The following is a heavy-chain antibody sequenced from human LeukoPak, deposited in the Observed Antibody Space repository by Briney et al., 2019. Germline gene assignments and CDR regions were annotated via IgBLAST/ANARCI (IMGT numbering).Heavy chain of an antibody. V-gene: IGHV3-11*06. CDR2: ISSSSSPT. Sequence: GGSLRLSCAASGFTFSDYYMSWIRQAPGKGLEWVSFISSSSSPTYYADSVKGRFTISRDNAKNSLYLQMNSLRAEDTAVYYCARGLGKGAFDIWGQGTMVTVSS. CDR1: GFTFSDYY. J-gene: IGHJ3*02. CDR3: ARGLGKGAFDI. D-gene: IGHD1-26*01.